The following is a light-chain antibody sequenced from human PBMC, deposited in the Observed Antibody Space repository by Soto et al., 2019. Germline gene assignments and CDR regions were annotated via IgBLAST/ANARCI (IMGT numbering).Light chain of an antibody. CDR2: GAS. J-gene: IGKJ1*01. CDR1: QNVDSNY. CDR3: QQYNNWPRT. Sequence: EIVLTQSPGTLSFSPVEIATLSFSSSQNVDSNYLAWYQQKPGQAPRIIIFGASGRATGIPDRFSGGGSGTDFTLTISRLEPEDFAVYYCQQYNNWPRTFGQGTKVDIK. V-gene: IGKV3-20*01.